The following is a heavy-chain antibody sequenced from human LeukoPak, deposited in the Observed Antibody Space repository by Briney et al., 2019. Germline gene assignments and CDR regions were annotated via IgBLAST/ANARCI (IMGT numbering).Heavy chain of an antibody. J-gene: IGHJ4*02. CDR3: ASGSGSYYNF. V-gene: IGHV3-74*01. D-gene: IGHD3-10*01. Sequence: GGSLRLSCAASGFTFSSYFMHWVRQAPGKGLVWVSRINSDGISTSYADSVKGRFTISRDNAKNTLYLQMNSLRAEDTAVYYCASGSGSYYNFWGQGTLVTVSS. CDR1: GFTFSSYF. CDR2: INSDGIST.